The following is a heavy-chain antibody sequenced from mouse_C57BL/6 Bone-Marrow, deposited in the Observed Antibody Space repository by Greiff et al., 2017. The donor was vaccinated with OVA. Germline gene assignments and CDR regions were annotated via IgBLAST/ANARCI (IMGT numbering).Heavy chain of an antibody. CDR1: GFTFSSYA. CDR2: ISDGGSYT. J-gene: IGHJ2*01. Sequence: EVKLVESGGGLVKPGGSLELSCAASGFTFSSYAMSWVRQTPEKRLEWVATISDGGSYTYYPDNVKGRFTISRDNAKNNLYLQMSHLKSEDTAMYYCARGSVFDYWGQGTTLTVSS. CDR3: ARGSVFDY. V-gene: IGHV5-4*03.